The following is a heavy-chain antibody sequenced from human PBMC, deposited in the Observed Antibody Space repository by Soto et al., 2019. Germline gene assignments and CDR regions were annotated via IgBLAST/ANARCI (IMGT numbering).Heavy chain of an antibody. J-gene: IGHJ6*02. CDR3: ARGTIVVVTATTAVDGMDV. V-gene: IGHV1-69*13. CDR1: GGTFSSYA. D-gene: IGHD2-21*02. CDR2: IIPIFGTA. Sequence: SVKVSCKASGGTFSSYAISWGRQAPGQGLEWMGGIIPIFGTANYAQKFQGRVTITADESTSTAYMELSSLRSEDTAVYYCARGTIVVVTATTAVDGMDVWGQGTTVTVSS.